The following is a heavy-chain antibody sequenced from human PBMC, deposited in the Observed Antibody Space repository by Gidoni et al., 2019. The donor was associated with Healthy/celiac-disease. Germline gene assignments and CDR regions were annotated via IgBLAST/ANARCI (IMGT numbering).Heavy chain of an antibody. CDR2: ISGSGGST. CDR3: AKEPRLLWFGELLEGFEHYFDY. CDR1: GFSFSSYA. J-gene: IGHJ4*02. D-gene: IGHD3-10*01. Sequence: EVQLLESGGGLVQPGGSLRLSCAASGFSFSSYAQSWVRQAPGKGLEWVSAISGSGGSTYYADAVKGRFTISRDNSKNTLYLQMNSLRAEDTAVYYCAKEPRLLWFGELLEGFEHYFDYWGQGTLVTVSS. V-gene: IGHV3-23*01.